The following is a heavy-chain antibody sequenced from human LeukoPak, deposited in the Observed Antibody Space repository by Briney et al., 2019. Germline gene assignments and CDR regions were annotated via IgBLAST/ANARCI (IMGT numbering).Heavy chain of an antibody. J-gene: IGHJ4*02. CDR2: ISSSSSYI. D-gene: IGHD2-2*01. CDR3: ARDEAMPGADYFDY. CDR1: GFTFSSYS. V-gene: IGHV3-21*01. Sequence: GGSLRLSCAASGFTFSSYSMNWVRQAPGKGLEWVSSISSSSSYIYYADSVKGRFTISRDNAKNSLYLQMNSLRAEDTAVYYCARDEAMPGADYFDYWGQGTLVTVSS.